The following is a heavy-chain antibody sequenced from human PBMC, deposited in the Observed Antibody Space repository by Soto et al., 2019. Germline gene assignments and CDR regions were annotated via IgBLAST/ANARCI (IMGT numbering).Heavy chain of an antibody. J-gene: IGHJ4*02. V-gene: IGHV4-59*11. CDR2: IYDSGST. CDR3: AAPPRY. D-gene: IGHD6-6*01. CDR1: VSYISSHY. Sequence: SATLSLTCTGSVSYISSHYWSWIRQPPGKGLEWIGYIYDSGSTNYNPSLKSRVTISVDTSKNQFSLKLTSVTAADTAVYYCAAPPRYWGQGTLVTVSS.